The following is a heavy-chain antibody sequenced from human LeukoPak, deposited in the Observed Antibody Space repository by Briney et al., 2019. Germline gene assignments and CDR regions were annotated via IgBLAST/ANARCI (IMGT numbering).Heavy chain of an antibody. Sequence: GGSLRLSCAAPGFTFSGYWMSWVRQAPGKGLEWVANIKQDGSEKYYVDSVKGRFTISRDNAKNSLFLQMNSLRAEDTAVYYCARDWQWQQLDGDAFDIWGQRTMVTVSS. CDR1: GFTFSGYW. J-gene: IGHJ3*02. D-gene: IGHD6-13*01. V-gene: IGHV3-7*04. CDR2: IKQDGSEK. CDR3: ARDWQWQQLDGDAFDI.